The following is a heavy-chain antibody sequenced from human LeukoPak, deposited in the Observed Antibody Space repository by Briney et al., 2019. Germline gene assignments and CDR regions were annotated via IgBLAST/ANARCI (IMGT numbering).Heavy chain of an antibody. CDR3: ARHSGGDNWFDP. V-gene: IGHV4-59*08. Sequence: GSLRLSCAASGFTFSSYAMSWVRQAPGKGLEWIGYIYYSGSTNYNPSLKTRVTISGDTSKNQFSLKLSSVTAADTAVYYCARHSGGDNWFDPWGQGTLVTVSS. CDR2: IYYSGST. D-gene: IGHD5-12*01. J-gene: IGHJ5*02. CDR1: GFTFSSYA.